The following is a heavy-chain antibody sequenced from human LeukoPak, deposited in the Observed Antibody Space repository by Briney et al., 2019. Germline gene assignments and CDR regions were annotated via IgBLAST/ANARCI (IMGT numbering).Heavy chain of an antibody. CDR2: ITSSGSTI. Sequence: PGGSLRLSCAASGFTFSDYFMSWIRQAPGKGLECVSYITSSGSTIYYADSVKGRFTISRDSAKNSLYLQMNSLRPEDTAVYCCARVDQKEIVYYYGMDVWGQGTTVTVSS. V-gene: IGHV3-11*01. J-gene: IGHJ6*02. CDR1: GFTFSDYF. CDR3: ARVDQKEIVYYYGMDV. D-gene: IGHD5-12*01.